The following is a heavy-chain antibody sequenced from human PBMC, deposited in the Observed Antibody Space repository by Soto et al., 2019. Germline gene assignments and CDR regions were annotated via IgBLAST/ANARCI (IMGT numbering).Heavy chain of an antibody. D-gene: IGHD6-6*01. V-gene: IGHV3-23*01. Sequence: GGSLRLSCAASGFTFNNYAMAWVRQAPGKGLEWVSTVSGTGGSTYSADSVKGRFIISRDNSKNTLYLQMSSLRAEDTAIYYCAKAQRSSSGPWYSYYGMDVWGQGTTVTVSS. J-gene: IGHJ6*02. CDR2: VSGTGGST. CDR3: AKAQRSSSGPWYSYYGMDV. CDR1: GFTFNNYA.